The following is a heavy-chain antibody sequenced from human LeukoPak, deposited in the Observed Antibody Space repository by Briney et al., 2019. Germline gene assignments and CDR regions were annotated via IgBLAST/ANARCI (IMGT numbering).Heavy chain of an antibody. CDR1: HGSISDNSYY. Sequence: SETLSLTCTVSHGSISDNSYYWGWIRQPPGKGLEWIGSVSYSGSTYYNPSLKSRVTISLDTSKNQFSLKLTSMTAADTAVYFCARDNVVDATSGIDYWGQGTLVTVSS. V-gene: IGHV4-39*07. J-gene: IGHJ4*02. CDR3: ARDNVVDATSGIDY. CDR2: VSYSGST. D-gene: IGHD1-26*01.